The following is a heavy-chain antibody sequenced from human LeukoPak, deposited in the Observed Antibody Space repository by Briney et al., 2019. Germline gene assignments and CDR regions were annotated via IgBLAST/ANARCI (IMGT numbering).Heavy chain of an antibody. Sequence: TTSETLSLTCTVSGGSISSYYWSWIRQPAGKGLEWIGRICSSGSTNYNPSLKSRVTMSVDTSKNQFSLKLTSVTTADTAVYYCARGVYGSGDYWGQGTLVTVSS. J-gene: IGHJ4*02. V-gene: IGHV4-4*07. CDR3: ARGVYGSGDY. CDR2: ICSSGST. CDR1: GGSISSYY. D-gene: IGHD3-10*01.